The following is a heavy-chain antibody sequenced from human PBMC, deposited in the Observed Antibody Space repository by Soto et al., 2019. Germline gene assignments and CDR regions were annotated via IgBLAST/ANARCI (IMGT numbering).Heavy chain of an antibody. D-gene: IGHD3-10*01. CDR2: IYYSGST. V-gene: IGHV4-30-4*01. Sequence: KTSETLSLTCTVSGGSISSGDYYWSWIRQPPGKGLEWIGYIYYSGSTYYNPSLKSRVTISVDTSKNQFSLKLSSVTAADTAVYYCARAGFGELFDYWGQGTLVTVSS. CDR1: GGSISSGDYY. CDR3: ARAGFGELFDY. J-gene: IGHJ4*02.